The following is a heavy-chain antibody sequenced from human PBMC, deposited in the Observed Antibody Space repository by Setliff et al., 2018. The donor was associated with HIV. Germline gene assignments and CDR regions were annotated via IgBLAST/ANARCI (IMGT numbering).Heavy chain of an antibody. CDR1: GFIFSDAW. CDR3: ARAVVAYGDLYYFDY. J-gene: IGHJ4*02. Sequence: PGGSLRLSCAASGFIFSDAWMSWARQAPGKGLEWVGRINWSGGSTGYADSVKGRFTISRDNAKNSLYLQMDSLRAEDTALYYCARAVVAYGDLYYFDYWGQGTLVTVSS. CDR2: INWSGGST. V-gene: IGHV3-20*04. D-gene: IGHD4-17*01.